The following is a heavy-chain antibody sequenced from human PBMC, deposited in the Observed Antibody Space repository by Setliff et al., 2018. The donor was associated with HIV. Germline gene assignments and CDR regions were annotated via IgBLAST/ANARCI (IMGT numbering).Heavy chain of an antibody. J-gene: IGHJ3*02. CDR1: GYTFSGYY. CDR3: ARSAVVVPADYNFWSGYPAAHAFDI. CDR2: INPNSGGT. V-gene: IGHV1-2*06. D-gene: IGHD3-3*01. Sequence: ASVKVSCKASGYTFSGYYMHWVRQAPGQGLEWMGRINPNSGGTNYAQKFQGRVTMTRDTSISTAYMELSSLRSEDTAVYYCARSAVVVPADYNFWSGYPAAHAFDIWGQGTMVTVSS.